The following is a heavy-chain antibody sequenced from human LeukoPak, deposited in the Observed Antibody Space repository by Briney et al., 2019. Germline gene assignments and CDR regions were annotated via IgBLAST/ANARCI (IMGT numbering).Heavy chain of an antibody. V-gene: IGHV4-59*01. CDR3: ARDLTTVTKGLDV. J-gene: IGHJ6*02. CDR1: AGSISDFH. Sequence: SETLSLTCSVSAGSISDFHWGWIRQTPGKGLEWIGHVHSSGSTNYNPSLKSRLTMSVDTSKNKFFLKLNSVTAADTAVYYCARDLTTVTKGLDVWGQGTTIIVSS. CDR2: VHSSGST. D-gene: IGHD4-17*01.